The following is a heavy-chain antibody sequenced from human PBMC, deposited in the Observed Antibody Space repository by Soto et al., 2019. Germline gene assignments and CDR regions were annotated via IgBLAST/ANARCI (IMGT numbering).Heavy chain of an antibody. V-gene: IGHV3-23*01. CDR2: ISGSGGRK. CDR3: AKDLYFLVTTRSDY. D-gene: IGHD4-17*01. Sequence: EVQLLESGGGLVQPGGSLRLSCAASEFTFSSYAMNWVRQAPGKGLEWVSCISGSGGRKSYAHYVKGRFTISRDNSKNTLSLQMNNLRAEDTAVYYCAKDLYFLVTTRSDYWGQGTLGIVSS. CDR1: EFTFSSYA. J-gene: IGHJ4*02.